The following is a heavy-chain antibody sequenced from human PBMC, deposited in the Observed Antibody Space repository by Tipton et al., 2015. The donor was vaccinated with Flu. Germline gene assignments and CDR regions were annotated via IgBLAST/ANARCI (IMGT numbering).Heavy chain of an antibody. CDR1: GGSISSSSYY. Sequence: TLSLTCTVSGGSISSSSYYWGWIRQPPGKGLEWIGSIYYSGSTYYNPSLKSRVTMSVDTSKNQVSLRLSSVTVVDTAVYYCARYNGAAAAGYFDYWGHGTLVTVSS. D-gene: IGHD6-13*01. CDR2: IYYSGST. V-gene: IGHV4-39*07. CDR3: ARYNGAAAAGYFDY. J-gene: IGHJ4*01.